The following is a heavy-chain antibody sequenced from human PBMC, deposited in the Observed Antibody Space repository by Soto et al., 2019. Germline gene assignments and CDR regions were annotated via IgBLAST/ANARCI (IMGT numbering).Heavy chain of an antibody. J-gene: IGHJ4*02. V-gene: IGHV3-23*01. CDR2: ISATGGST. CDR3: AKDRIAGNFDY. CDR1: GFTFNNYA. Sequence: EVQVLASGGGLVQPGGSLRLSCAASGFTFNNYAMNWVREAPGKGLEWVATISATGGSTYYADSVKGRFTISRDNSKNTLYLQMNGLRVEDTAVYYCAKDRIAGNFDYWGQGTQVTVSS.